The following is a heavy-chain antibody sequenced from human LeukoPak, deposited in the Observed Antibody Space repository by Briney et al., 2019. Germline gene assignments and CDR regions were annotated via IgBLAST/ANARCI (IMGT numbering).Heavy chain of an antibody. D-gene: IGHD5-12*01. CDR3: AREWLRFDY. V-gene: IGHV4-4*07. Sequence: SGVPLTLPCTVSGHSLSSYDGLWIRDPAGKGLEWIGCIYTSGSTNYAPSLKSRVTMSVDTSKKQFSLKLSSVTAADTAVYYCAREWLRFDYWGQGTLVTVSS. J-gene: IGHJ4*02. CDR1: GHSLSSYD. CDR2: IYTSGST.